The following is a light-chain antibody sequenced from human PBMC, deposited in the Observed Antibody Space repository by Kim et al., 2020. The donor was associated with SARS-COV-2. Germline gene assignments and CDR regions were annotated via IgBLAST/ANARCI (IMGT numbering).Light chain of an antibody. CDR1: QNVGNSN. Sequence: PQDRASLSCRAGQNVGNSNLAWYQQKPGPAPRLLIYGTFNRATVIPTRFSGSGSGTDFTLTISRLEPEDFAVYYCQQYSDSPPGTFGQGTKVDIK. CDR3: QQYSDSPPGT. J-gene: IGKJ1*01. CDR2: GTF. V-gene: IGKV3-20*01.